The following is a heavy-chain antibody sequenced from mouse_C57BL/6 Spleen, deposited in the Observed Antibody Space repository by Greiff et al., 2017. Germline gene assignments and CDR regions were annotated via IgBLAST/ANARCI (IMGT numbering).Heavy chain of an antibody. V-gene: IGHV1-22*01. CDR1: GYTFTDYN. D-gene: IGHD2-1*01. CDR2: INPNNGGT. Sequence: VHVKQSGPELVKPGASVKMSCKASGYTFTDYNMHWVKQSHGKSLEWIGYINPNNGGTSYNQKFKGKATLTVNKSSITAYMELRSLTSEDSAVYYCARGDYYGNYENYAMDYWGQGTSVTVSS. J-gene: IGHJ4*01. CDR3: ARGDYYGNYENYAMDY.